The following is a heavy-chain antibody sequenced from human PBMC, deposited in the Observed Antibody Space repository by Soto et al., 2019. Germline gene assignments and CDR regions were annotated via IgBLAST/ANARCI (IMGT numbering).Heavy chain of an antibody. V-gene: IGHV1-18*04. Sequence: QVQMVQSGAEVKKPGASVKVSCKASGYTFTSYGISWVRQAPGQGLEWMGWISAYNGNTNDAQKLQGRVTMTTDTSTSTAYMELRSLRSDDTAVYYCARVKKGSSWYRYYYCVMYVWGQGTTVTVSS. CDR3: ARVKKGSSWYRYYYCVMYV. CDR1: GYTFTSYG. D-gene: IGHD6-13*01. J-gene: IGHJ6*02. CDR2: ISAYNGNT.